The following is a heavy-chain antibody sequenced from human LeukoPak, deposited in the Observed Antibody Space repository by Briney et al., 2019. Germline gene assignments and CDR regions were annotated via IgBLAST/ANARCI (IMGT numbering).Heavy chain of an antibody. CDR3: AKQVSCDTTTCYSGMPPDY. CDR2: ISGSDGSR. CDR1: GFPFSRYA. D-gene: IGHD2/OR15-2a*01. J-gene: IGHJ4*02. V-gene: IGHV3-23*01. Sequence: GGSLRLSCVASGFPFSRYAMSWVHQTPGRGLEWVSVISGSDGSRYYADSVKGRFTISRDDSRNTVYLQMNNLRAEDTAVYYCAKQVSCDTTTCYSGMPPDYWGQGTLVSVSS.